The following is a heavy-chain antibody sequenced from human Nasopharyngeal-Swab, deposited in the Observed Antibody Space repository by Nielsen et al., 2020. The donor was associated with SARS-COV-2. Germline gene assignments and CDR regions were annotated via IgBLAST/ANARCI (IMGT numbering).Heavy chain of an antibody. CDR1: GGSFSGYY. CDR2: INHSGST. D-gene: IGHD1-26*01. V-gene: IGHV4-34*01. CDR3: ARGGGVGATPAPNAFDY. J-gene: IGHJ4*02. Sequence: SEPLSLTCAVYGGSFSGYYWSWIRQLPGKGLEWIGEINHSGSTNYNPSLKSRVTISVDTSKNQFSLKLSSVTAADTAVYYCARGGGVGATPAPNAFDYWCQGTLVTVSS.